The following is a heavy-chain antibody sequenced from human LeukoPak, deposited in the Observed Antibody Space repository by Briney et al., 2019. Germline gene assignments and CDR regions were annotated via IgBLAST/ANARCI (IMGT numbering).Heavy chain of an antibody. CDR1: GFTFSSYG. J-gene: IGHJ4*02. Sequence: GGSLRLSCAASGFTFSSYGMHWVRQAPGKGLEWVAVIWYDGSNKYYADSVKGRFTISRDNSKNTLYLQMNSLRAEDTAVYYCARERAEYYFDYWGQGTLVTVSS. CDR3: ARERAEYYFDY. CDR2: IWYDGSNK. V-gene: IGHV3-33*01.